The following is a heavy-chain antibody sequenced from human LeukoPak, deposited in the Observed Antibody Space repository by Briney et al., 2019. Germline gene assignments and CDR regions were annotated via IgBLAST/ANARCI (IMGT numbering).Heavy chain of an antibody. CDR1: GFTFSSYE. CDR3: AREGVLLWFGELAHYYYGMDV. V-gene: IGHV3-21*01. D-gene: IGHD3-10*01. Sequence: PGGSLRLSCATSGFTFSSYEMNWVRQAPGKGLEWVSSISSSSSYIYYADSVKGRFTISRDNAKNSLYLQMNSLRAEDTAVYYCAREGVLLWFGELAHYYYGMDVWGQGTTVTVSS. CDR2: ISSSSSYI. J-gene: IGHJ6*02.